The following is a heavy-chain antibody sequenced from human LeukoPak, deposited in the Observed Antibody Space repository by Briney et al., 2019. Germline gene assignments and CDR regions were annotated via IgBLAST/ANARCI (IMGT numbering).Heavy chain of an antibody. CDR1: GFTFSNYW. V-gene: IGHV3-7*01. CDR3: ARLDSSGWYPAEYFQH. D-gene: IGHD6-19*01. J-gene: IGHJ1*01. Sequence: GGSLRLSCAASGFTFSNYWMSLVRQAPGKGLEWVANIKQDGSEKYYVDSVKGRFTISRDNAKNSLYLQMNSLRAEDTAVYYCARLDSSGWYPAEYFQHWGQGTLVTVSS. CDR2: IKQDGSEK.